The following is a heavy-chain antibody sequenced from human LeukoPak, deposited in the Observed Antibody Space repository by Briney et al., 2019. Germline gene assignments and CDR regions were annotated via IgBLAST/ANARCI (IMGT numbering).Heavy chain of an antibody. CDR2: IYTSGST. D-gene: IGHD3-9*01. CDR1: GGSISSYY. J-gene: IGHJ6*03. V-gene: IGHV4-4*07. Sequence: SETLSLTCTVSGGSISSYYWSWIRQPAGKGLEWIGRIYTSGSTNYNPSLKSRVTMSVDTSKNQFSLKLSSVTAADTAVYYCARDTRGFDWLSKQYYYYYMDVWGKGTTVTVSS. CDR3: ARDTRGFDWLSKQYYYYYMDV.